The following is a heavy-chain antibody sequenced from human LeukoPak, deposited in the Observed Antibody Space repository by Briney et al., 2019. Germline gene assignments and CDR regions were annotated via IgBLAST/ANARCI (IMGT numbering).Heavy chain of an antibody. J-gene: IGHJ3*02. Sequence: PGGSLSLSCAASGFAFSSHSMHWIRQAPGKGLEWVSSISSSGSYKYYADSLKGRSTISRDNAKNTLYLLMDSLRAEDTAVYYCARANWGNALDIWGQGTKVTVSS. CDR2: ISSSGSYK. V-gene: IGHV3-21*01. D-gene: IGHD7-27*01. CDR1: GFAFSSHS. CDR3: ARANWGNALDI.